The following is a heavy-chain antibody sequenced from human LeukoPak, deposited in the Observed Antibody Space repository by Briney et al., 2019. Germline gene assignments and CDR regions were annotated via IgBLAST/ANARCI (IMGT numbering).Heavy chain of an antibody. CDR2: IASDGSST. CDR1: GFPFSSYR. Sequence: GSLKLSWSAPGFPFSSYRMKWVRQAPGKGPVWVSRIASDGSSTTYADSVKGRFSISRDNAKNTLYLQMNSLRVEDTAVYYCARGRPHGNDYWGQGTLVTVSS. D-gene: IGHD2-15*01. CDR3: ARGRPHGNDY. V-gene: IGHV3-74*01. J-gene: IGHJ4*02.